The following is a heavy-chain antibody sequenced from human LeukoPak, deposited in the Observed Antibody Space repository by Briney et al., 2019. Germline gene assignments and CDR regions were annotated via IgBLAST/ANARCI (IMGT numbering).Heavy chain of an antibody. CDR1: GFTFPNAW. D-gene: IGHD3-10*01. CDR2: IKSKGNGGTI. V-gene: IGHV3-15*01. CDR3: TTGPGTGVRGY. J-gene: IGHJ4*02. Sequence: GGSLRLSCAASGFTFPNAWVNWVRQAPGKGLEWVGHIKSKGNGGTIDYAAPVKGRFTISGDDSKNTVYLQMNSLEIEDTAVYFCTTGPGTGVRGYWGQGTLVTVSS.